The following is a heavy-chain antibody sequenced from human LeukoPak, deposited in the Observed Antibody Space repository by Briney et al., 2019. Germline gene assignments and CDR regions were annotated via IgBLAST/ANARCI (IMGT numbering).Heavy chain of an antibody. CDR3: ARDAHYDFWSGYYSTWPLGY. CDR2: ISPTGSTT. D-gene: IGHD3-3*01. V-gene: IGHV3-74*01. Sequence: GGSLRLSCTASGFSFSGHWMHWARQLPGKGLVWVSRISPTGSTTSYADSVKGRFTVSRDNSKNTLYLQMNSLRAEDTAVYYCARDAHYDFWSGYYSTWPLGYWGQGTLVTVSS. CDR1: GFSFSGHW. J-gene: IGHJ4*02.